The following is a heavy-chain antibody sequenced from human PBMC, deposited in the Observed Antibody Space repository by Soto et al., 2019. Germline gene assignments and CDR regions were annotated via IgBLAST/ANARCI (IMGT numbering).Heavy chain of an antibody. Sequence: QVQLVQSGAEVKKPGSSVKVSCKASGGTFSSYTISWVRQAPGQGLEWMGRIIPILGIANYAQKFQGRVTITADKSTSTAYMELSSLRSEDTAAYYCARWRGAVANTNSFDPWGQGNLVTVSS. CDR2: IIPILGIA. J-gene: IGHJ5*02. V-gene: IGHV1-69*02. CDR1: GGTFSSYT. CDR3: ARWRGAVANTNSFDP. D-gene: IGHD6-19*01.